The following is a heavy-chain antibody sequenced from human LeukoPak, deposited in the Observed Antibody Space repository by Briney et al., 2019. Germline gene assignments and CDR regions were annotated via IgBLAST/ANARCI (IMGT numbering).Heavy chain of an antibody. CDR3: ARQRVDSSGYYLDSFDY. Sequence: PSETLSLTCTVSGGSISSSGYYWGWIRQPPGKGLEWIGSIYYSGRAYYNPSLKSRVTISVDTSKNQFSLKLTSVTAADTAVFYCARQRVDSSGYYLDSFDYWGQGTLVTVSS. D-gene: IGHD3-22*01. CDR1: GGSISSSGYY. J-gene: IGHJ4*02. CDR2: IYYSGRA. V-gene: IGHV4-39*01.